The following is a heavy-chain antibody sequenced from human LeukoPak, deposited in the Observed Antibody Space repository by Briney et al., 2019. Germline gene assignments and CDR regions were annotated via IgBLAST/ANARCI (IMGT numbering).Heavy chain of an antibody. CDR3: ARVIVVSPAAMGSMDYYYMDV. J-gene: IGHJ6*03. D-gene: IGHD2-2*01. V-gene: IGHV4-38-2*02. CDR1: GYSISSGYY. CDR2: IDYSGST. Sequence: SETLSLTCTVPGYSISSGYYWGWIRQPPGKGLEWIGSIDYSGSTYYNPSLKSRVTMTVDLSKKHFSLKLSSVTAADTAVYYCARVIVVSPAAMGSMDYYYMDVWGKGTTVTVSS.